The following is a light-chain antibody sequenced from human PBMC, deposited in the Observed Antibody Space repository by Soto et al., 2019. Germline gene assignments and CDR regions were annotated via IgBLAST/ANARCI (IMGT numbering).Light chain of an antibody. CDR2: DAS. V-gene: IGKV3-11*01. Sequence: EIVLTQSPVTLSLSPGERATLSCRASQSVESYLGWYQQKPGQAPRLLIYDASNRAAGIPIRFSSSGYGTDFTLTIRSLEPEDFAVYYCQHRGNWPPVSFGRGTRLE. J-gene: IGKJ5*01. CDR1: QSVESY. CDR3: QHRGNWPPVS.